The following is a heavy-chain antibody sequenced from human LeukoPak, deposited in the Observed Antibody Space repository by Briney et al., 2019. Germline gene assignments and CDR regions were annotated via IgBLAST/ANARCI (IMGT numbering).Heavy chain of an antibody. CDR3: ARPRDGGWSKTWDY. CDR1: GFTFVSYW. V-gene: IGHV3-7*03. J-gene: IGHJ4*02. Sequence: PGGSLRLSCAGSGFTFVSYWMTWVRQAPGKGLEWVANIKQDGSEKYYVDSVKGRFTISRDNAQNSLYLQMNSLRAEDTAVYYCARPRDGGWSKTWDYWGQGTLVTVSS. CDR2: IKQDGSEK. D-gene: IGHD6-19*01.